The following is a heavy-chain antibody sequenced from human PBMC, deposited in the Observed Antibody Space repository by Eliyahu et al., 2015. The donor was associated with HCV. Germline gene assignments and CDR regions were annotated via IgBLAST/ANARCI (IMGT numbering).Heavy chain of an antibody. CDR3: AREAWTQLGADYFDY. V-gene: IGHV3-33*01. CDR2: IWYDGSNK. J-gene: IGHJ4*02. D-gene: IGHD1-26*01. Sequence: QVQLVESGGGVVQPGRSLRLSCAASGFTFSSYGMHWVRQAPGKGLEWVAVIWYDGSNKYYADSVKGRFTISRDNSKNTLYLQMNSLRAEDTAVYYCAREAWTQLGADYFDYWGQGTLVTVSS. CDR1: GFTFSSYG.